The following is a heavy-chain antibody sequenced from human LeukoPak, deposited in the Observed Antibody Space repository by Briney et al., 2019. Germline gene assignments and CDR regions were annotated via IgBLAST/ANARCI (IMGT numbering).Heavy chain of an antibody. Sequence: AVKVSCKASGGTFSSYAISWVRQAPGEGLEWMGGIIPIFGTTNYAQKFQDRVTITADKSTSTAYMELSSLRSEDTAVYYCARVVGLTGYSSSWYSGYYYYMDVWGKGTTVTVSS. J-gene: IGHJ6*03. CDR1: GGTFSSYA. CDR3: ARVVGLTGYSSSWYSGYYYYMDV. D-gene: IGHD6-13*01. CDR2: IIPIFGTT. V-gene: IGHV1-69*06.